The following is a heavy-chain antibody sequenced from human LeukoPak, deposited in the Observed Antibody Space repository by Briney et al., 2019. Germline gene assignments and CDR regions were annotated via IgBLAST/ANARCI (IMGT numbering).Heavy chain of an antibody. J-gene: IGHJ4*02. V-gene: IGHV4-39*01. Sequence: SETLSLTCTVSGGSIGSSNYYWGWVRQPPGKGLEWIGFLHSSGNTYYSPSLNSRVTMSVDMSNNQFSLILISVTVADTAVYYCASKRFSSGWAYYFDYWGQGTLVTVSS. D-gene: IGHD6-19*01. CDR1: GGSIGSSNYY. CDR2: LHSSGNT. CDR3: ASKRFSSGWAYYFDY.